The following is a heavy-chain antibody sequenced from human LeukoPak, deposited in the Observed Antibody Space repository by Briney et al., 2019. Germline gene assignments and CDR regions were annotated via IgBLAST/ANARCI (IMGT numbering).Heavy chain of an antibody. V-gene: IGHV4-30-4*01. CDR3: ARALYDFWSGYNWFDP. J-gene: IGHJ5*02. CDR2: IYYSGSP. D-gene: IGHD3-3*01. CDR1: GGSISSGDYY. Sequence: PSETLSLTCTVSGGSISSGDYYWSRIRQPPGKGLEWIGYIYYSGSPYYNPSLKSRVTISVDTSKNQFSLRLSSVTAADTAVYYCARALYDFWSGYNWFDPWGQGTLVTVSS.